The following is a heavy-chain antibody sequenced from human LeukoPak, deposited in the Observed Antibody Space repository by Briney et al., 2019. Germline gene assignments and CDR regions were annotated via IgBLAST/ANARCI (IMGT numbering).Heavy chain of an antibody. D-gene: IGHD4-23*01. CDR2: IYTSGST. J-gene: IGHJ4*02. CDR1: GGSISSGSYY. V-gene: IGHV4-61*02. Sequence: SETLSLTCTVSGGSISSGSYYWSWIRQPAGKGLEWIGRIYTSGSTNYNPSLKSRVTISVDTSKNQFSLKLSSVTAADTAVYYCARDLRSTVVTNWGQGTLVTVSS. CDR3: ARDLRSTVVTN.